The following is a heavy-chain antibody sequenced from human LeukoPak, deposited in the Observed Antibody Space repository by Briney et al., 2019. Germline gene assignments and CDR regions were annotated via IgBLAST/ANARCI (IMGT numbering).Heavy chain of an antibody. D-gene: IGHD6-13*01. J-gene: IGHJ2*01. V-gene: IGHV3-48*01. Sequence: PGGSLRLSCAASGFTFSSYGMHWVRQAPGKGLEWVSYISSSSSTIYYADSVKGRFTIPRDNAKNSLYLQMNSLRAEDTAVYYCARDQGQQLAPYFDLWGRGTLVTVSS. CDR3: ARDQGQQLAPYFDL. CDR2: ISSSSSTI. CDR1: GFTFSSYG.